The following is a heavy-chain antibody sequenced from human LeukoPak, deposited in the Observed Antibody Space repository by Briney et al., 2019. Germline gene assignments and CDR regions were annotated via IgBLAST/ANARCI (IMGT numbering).Heavy chain of an antibody. Sequence: GGSLRLSCAASGFTFSSYSMNWVRQAPGKWLEWVSSISSSSSYIYYADSVKGRFTISRDNAKNSLYLQMNSLRAEDTAVYYCARDPSGWYYFDYWGQGTLVTVSS. J-gene: IGHJ4*02. V-gene: IGHV3-21*01. CDR2: ISSSSSYI. D-gene: IGHD6-19*01. CDR1: GFTFSSYS. CDR3: ARDPSGWYYFDY.